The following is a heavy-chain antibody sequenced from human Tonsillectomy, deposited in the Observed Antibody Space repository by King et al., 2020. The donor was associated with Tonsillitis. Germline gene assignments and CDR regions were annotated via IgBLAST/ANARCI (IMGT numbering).Heavy chain of an antibody. J-gene: IGHJ4*02. CDR1: GYSFAAYS. V-gene: IGHV1-2*06. D-gene: IGHD3-22*01. CDR2: INPNSGGT. Sequence: QLVQSGAEVKKPGASVKVSCKASGYSFAAYSIHWVRQAPGQGLEWMGRINPNSGGTKYAQKFQGRVTMTRDTSIGTAYMELNRLRSDDMAVYFCARDDDSSGYYHTFDNWGQGTLVTVSS. CDR3: ARDDDSSGYYHTFDN.